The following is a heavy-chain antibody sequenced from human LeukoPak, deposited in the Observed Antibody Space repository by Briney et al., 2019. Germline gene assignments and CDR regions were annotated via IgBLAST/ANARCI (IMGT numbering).Heavy chain of an antibody. J-gene: IGHJ5*02. V-gene: IGHV4-34*01. CDR3: AREVFYGSGSYPAWSDP. D-gene: IGHD3-10*01. Sequence: SETLSLTCAVYGGSFSGYYWSWIRQPPGKGLEWIGEINHSGSTNYNPSLKSRVTISVDTSKNQFSLKLSSVTAADTAVYYCAREVFYGSGSYPAWSDPWGQGTLVTVSS. CDR2: INHSGST. CDR1: GGSFSGYY.